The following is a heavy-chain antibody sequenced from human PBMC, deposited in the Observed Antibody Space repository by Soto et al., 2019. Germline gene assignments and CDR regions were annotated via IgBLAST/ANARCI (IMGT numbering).Heavy chain of an antibody. CDR1: GGSFSGYY. CDR2: INHSGST. D-gene: IGHD6-13*01. V-gene: IGHV4-34*01. CDR3: ARTRYSSSWYYYYGMDV. J-gene: IGHJ6*02. Sequence: SETLSLTCAVYGGSFSGYYWSWIRQPPGKGLEWIGEINHSGSTNYNPSLKSRVTISVDTSKNQFSLKLSSVTAADTAVYYCARTRYSSSWYYYYGMDVWGQGTTVT.